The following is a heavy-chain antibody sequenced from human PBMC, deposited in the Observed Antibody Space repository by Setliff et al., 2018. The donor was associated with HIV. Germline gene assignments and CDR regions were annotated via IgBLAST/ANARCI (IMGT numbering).Heavy chain of an antibody. J-gene: IGHJ4*02. CDR3: AKDRLVVGAYQDR. Sequence: GGSLRLSCAASGFAFSSRQMSWVRQAPGKGLEWVAKIRQDGTDKYYVDSVKGRFTISRDNSKNTLYVQMNSLRAEDTAVYYRAKDRLVVGAYQDRWGQGTLVTVSS. V-gene: IGHV3-7*03. CDR2: IRQDGTDK. CDR1: GFAFSSRQ. D-gene: IGHD2-15*01.